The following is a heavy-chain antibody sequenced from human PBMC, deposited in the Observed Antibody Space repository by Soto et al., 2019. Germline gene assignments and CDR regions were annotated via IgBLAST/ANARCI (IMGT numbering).Heavy chain of an antibody. V-gene: IGHV1-69*01. CDR3: ARDALVLAGMDV. D-gene: IGHD3-3*01. CDR2: IIPIFGTA. J-gene: IGHJ6*02. CDR1: GGSFSSSA. Sequence: QVQLVQSGAEVKTPGSSVKVSCKASGGSFSSSAISWVRQAPGQGLEWMGGIIPIFGTANYAQKFQGRVTITADESTSTAYMELSRLRSEETAVYYCARDALVLAGMDVWGQGTTVTVSS.